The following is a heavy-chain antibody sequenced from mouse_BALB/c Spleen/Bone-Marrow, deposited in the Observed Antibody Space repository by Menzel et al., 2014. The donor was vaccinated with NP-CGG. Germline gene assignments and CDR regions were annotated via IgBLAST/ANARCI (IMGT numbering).Heavy chain of an antibody. J-gene: IGHJ2*01. CDR3: ARDY. CDR2: INPSTGYA. Sequence: VQLQQSGPGLAKPGASVKMSCKASGYTFTDTWIHWIKQRPGQGLEWIGYINPSTGYAEYNQNFKDKATLTVDKSSSTAYMQLSSLTSEDSAVYYCARDYWGQGTTLTVSS. CDR1: GYTFTDTW. V-gene: IGHV1-7*01.